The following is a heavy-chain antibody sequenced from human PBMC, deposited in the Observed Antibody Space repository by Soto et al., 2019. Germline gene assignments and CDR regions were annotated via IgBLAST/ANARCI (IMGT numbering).Heavy chain of an antibody. V-gene: IGHV3-30*18. Sequence: GGSLRLSCAASGFTFSNFWMSWVRQAPGKGLEWVAVLSFDGDNKYYADSVKGRFTISRDNSKSTLYLQMNRLRPEDTAVYKCAKDLRTTISDYGMDVWGQGTTVTVSS. CDR2: LSFDGDNK. CDR1: GFTFSNFW. D-gene: IGHD2-21*01. CDR3: AKDLRTTISDYGMDV. J-gene: IGHJ6*02.